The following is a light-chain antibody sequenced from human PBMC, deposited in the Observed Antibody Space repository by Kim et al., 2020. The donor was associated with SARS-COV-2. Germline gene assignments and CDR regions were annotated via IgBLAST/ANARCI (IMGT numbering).Light chain of an antibody. V-gene: IGKV3-15*01. CDR1: QSVRNN. CDR3: QQYNDWPLLT. Sequence: IVMTQSPATLCVSPGERVTLSCRASQSVRNNLAWYQQRPGQAPRLLIYGASTRATDVSERFSGSGSGTEFTLTIRSLQSEDLAVYYCQQYNDWPLLTFGGGTKVDIK. CDR2: GAS. J-gene: IGKJ4*01.